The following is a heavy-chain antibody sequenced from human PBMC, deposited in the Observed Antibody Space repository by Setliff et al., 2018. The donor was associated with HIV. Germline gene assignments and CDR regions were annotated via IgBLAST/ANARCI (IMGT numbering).Heavy chain of an antibody. CDR3: ARVRRDGNSFDD. V-gene: IGHV4-30-4*08. CDR1: GGSISSGDYY. Sequence: SETLSLTCTVSGGSISSGDYYWSWIRQPPGKGLEWIGYIYYSGSTYYNPSLKSRVTISVDTSKNQFSLKLSSVTAADTAVYYCARVRRDGNSFDDWGQGTLVTVSS. CDR2: IYYSGST. J-gene: IGHJ4*02. D-gene: IGHD4-4*01.